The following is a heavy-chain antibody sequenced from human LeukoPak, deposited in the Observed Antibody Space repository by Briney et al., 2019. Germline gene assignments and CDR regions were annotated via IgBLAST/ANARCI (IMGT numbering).Heavy chain of an antibody. CDR3: ARAGSTSWISDFDY. D-gene: IGHD2-2*01. V-gene: IGHV3-20*04. CDR2: INWNGGST. J-gene: IGHJ4*02. CDR1: GSTFDDYG. Sequence: PGGSLRLSCAASGSTFDDYGMSWVRQAPGKGLEWVSGINWNGGSTGYADSVKGRFTISRDNAKNSLYLQMNCLRAEDTALYYCARAGSTSWISDFDYWGQGTLVTVSS.